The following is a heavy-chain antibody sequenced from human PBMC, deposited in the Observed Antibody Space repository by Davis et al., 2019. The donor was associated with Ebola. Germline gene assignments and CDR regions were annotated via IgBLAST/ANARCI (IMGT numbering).Heavy chain of an antibody. D-gene: IGHD1-26*01. CDR2: INSDGSST. CDR3: ARDKAGATADYGMDV. J-gene: IGHJ6*02. V-gene: IGHV3-74*01. Sequence: GESLKISCAASGFTVSSNYMSWVRQAPGKGLVWVSRINSDGSSTSYADSVKGRFTISRDNAKNSLYLQMNSLRAEDTAVYYCARDKAGATADYGMDVWGQGTTVTVSS. CDR1: GFTVSSNY.